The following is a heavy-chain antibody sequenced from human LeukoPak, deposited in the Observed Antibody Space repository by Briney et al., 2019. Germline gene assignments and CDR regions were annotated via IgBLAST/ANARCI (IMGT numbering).Heavy chain of an antibody. Sequence: PSETLSLTCTVSGGSISSSSYYWGWIRQPPGKGLEWIGSIYYSGSTYYNPSLKSRVTISVDTSKNQFSLRLSSVTAADTAVYYCARRLRYFDYWGQGTLVTVSS. CDR1: GGSISSSSYY. D-gene: IGHD3-9*01. J-gene: IGHJ4*02. CDR2: IYYSGST. V-gene: IGHV4-39*01. CDR3: ARRLRYFDY.